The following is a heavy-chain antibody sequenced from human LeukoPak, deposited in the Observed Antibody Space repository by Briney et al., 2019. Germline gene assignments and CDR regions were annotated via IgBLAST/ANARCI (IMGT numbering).Heavy chain of an antibody. CDR3: ARVAAARTFTNDY. Sequence: GGSLRLSCAASGFTFSSYGMHWLRQAPVKGLEWVAVISYDGSNKYYADSVKGRFTISRDNSKNTLYLQMNSLRAEDTAVYYCARVAAARTFTNDYWGQGTLVTVSS. D-gene: IGHD6-13*01. CDR2: ISYDGSNK. V-gene: IGHV3-30*03. J-gene: IGHJ4*02. CDR1: GFTFSSYG.